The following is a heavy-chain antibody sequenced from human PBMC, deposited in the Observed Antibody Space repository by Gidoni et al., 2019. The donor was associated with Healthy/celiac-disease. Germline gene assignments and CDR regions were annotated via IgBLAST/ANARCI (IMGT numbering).Heavy chain of an antibody. D-gene: IGHD5-18*01. V-gene: IGHV3-11*05. CDR3: ARDPVDTAMVSDY. Sequence: VQLVESGGCLVKPGGSLRLSCAASGFTFSDYYTSWIRQAPGKGLEWVTYISSSSSYTNYADSVKGRFTISRDNAKNSLYLQMNSLRAEDTAVYYCARDPVDTAMVSDYWGQGTLVTVSS. J-gene: IGHJ4*02. CDR2: ISSSSSYT. CDR1: GFTFSDYY.